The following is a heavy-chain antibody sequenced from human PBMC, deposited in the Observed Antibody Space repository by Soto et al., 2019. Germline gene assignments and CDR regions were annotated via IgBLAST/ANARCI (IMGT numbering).Heavy chain of an antibody. CDR3: ARGSPNSSWYYGSWFDP. D-gene: IGHD6-13*01. CDR1: GGSFSGYY. J-gene: IGHJ5*02. Sequence: NPSETLSLTCAVYGGSFSGYYWSWIRQPPGKGLEWIGEINHSGSTNYNPSLKSRVTISVDTSKNQFSLKLSSVTAADTAVYYCARGSPNSSWYYGSWFDPWGQGTLVTVSS. V-gene: IGHV4-34*01. CDR2: INHSGST.